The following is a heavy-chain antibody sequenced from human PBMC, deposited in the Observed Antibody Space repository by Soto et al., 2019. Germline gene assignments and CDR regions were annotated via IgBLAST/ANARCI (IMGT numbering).Heavy chain of an antibody. J-gene: IGHJ6*03. D-gene: IGHD3-10*01. CDR3: ARGVTMVRDYYYYYYMDV. CDR1: GGSISSYY. Sequence: SETLSLTCTVSGGSISSYYWSWIRQPPGKGLEWIGYIYYSGSTNYNPSLKSRVTISVDTSKNQFSLKLSSVTAADTAVYYCARGVTMVRDYYYYYYMDVWGKGTTVTVSS. CDR2: IYYSGST. V-gene: IGHV4-59*01.